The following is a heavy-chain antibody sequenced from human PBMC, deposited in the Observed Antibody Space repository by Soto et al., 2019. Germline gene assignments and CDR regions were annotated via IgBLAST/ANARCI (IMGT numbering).Heavy chain of an antibody. CDR3: ARAEEYSSSWYGFDY. V-gene: IGHV4-31*03. D-gene: IGHD6-13*01. CDR1: GGSISSGGYY. J-gene: IGHJ4*02. Sequence: SETLSLTCTVSGGSISSGGYYWSWIRQHPGKGLEWIGYICYSGSTYYNPSLKSRVTISVDTSKNQFSLKLSSVTAADTAVYYCARAEEYSSSWYGFDYWGQGTLVTVSS. CDR2: ICYSGST.